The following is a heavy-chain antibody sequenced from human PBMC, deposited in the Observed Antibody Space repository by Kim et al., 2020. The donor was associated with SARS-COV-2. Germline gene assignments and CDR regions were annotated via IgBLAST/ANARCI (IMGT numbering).Heavy chain of an antibody. D-gene: IGHD5-18*01. Sequence: SGGTYYNPSLKSRVTISVDTSKNQFSLKLSSVTAADTAVYYCASNSHLDYWGQGTLVTVSS. J-gene: IGHJ4*02. CDR2: SGGT. CDR3: ASNSHLDY. V-gene: IGHV4-39*01.